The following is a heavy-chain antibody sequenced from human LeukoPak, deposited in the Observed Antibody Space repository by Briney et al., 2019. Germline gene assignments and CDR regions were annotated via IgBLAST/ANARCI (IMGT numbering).Heavy chain of an antibody. CDR2: INPNSGGT. V-gene: IGHV1-2*02. J-gene: IGHJ6*02. Sequence: ASVKVSCKASGYTFTGYYMHWVRQAPGQGLEWMGWINPNSGGTNYAQKLQGRVTMTRDTSISTAYMELSRLRSDDTAVYYCARDSDDGYGMDVWGQGTTVTVSS. D-gene: IGHD3-10*01. CDR1: GYTFTGYY. CDR3: ARDSDDGYGMDV.